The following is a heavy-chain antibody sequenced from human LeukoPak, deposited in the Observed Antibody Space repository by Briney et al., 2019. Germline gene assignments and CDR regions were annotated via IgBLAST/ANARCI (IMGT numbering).Heavy chain of an antibody. Sequence: ASVKVSCKASGYTFTTYAIHWVRQAPGQRLEWMGCITTGNGDTKYSRKFLGRVTISRDTPASTVYMELSGLRYEDTAVYYCTRDGGQFAVTDIYFWGQGTLVTVPS. J-gene: IGHJ4*02. CDR3: TRDGGQFAVTDIYF. CDR2: ITTGNGDT. V-gene: IGHV1-3*04. CDR1: GYTFTTYA. D-gene: IGHD3-9*01.